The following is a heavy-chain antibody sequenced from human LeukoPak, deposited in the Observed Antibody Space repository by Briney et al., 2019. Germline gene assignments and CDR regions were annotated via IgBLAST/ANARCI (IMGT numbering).Heavy chain of an antibody. V-gene: IGHV4-39*01. D-gene: IGHD3-10*01. CDR2: MYYSGNT. CDR3: ARLIGLWFPFDY. J-gene: IGHJ4*02. CDR1: GGSISSDSHY. Sequence: SETLSLTCIVSGGSISSDSHYWGWIRQPPGKGLEWIGTMYYSGNTYYNPSLKRRVTISVDASKNQFSLRLSSVTAADTAVYYCARLIGLWFPFDYWGQGALVAVSS.